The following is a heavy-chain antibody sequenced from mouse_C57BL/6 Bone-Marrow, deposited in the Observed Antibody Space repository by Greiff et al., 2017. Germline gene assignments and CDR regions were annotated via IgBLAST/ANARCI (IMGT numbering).Heavy chain of an antibody. CDR3: ARDYGSSLYYYAMDY. D-gene: IGHD1-1*01. V-gene: IGHV1-56*01. CDR1: GYTFTSRW. J-gene: IGHJ4*01. CDR2: IFPGGGST. Sequence: QVQLQQSGPELVRPGASVKISCKAPGYTFTSRWMQWVRQRPGQGLEWSGEIFPGGGSTYYNEKFKGKATPTVDSSSSTAYMQLRSLTSEDSSVYYCARDYGSSLYYYAMDYWGQGTSVTVSS.